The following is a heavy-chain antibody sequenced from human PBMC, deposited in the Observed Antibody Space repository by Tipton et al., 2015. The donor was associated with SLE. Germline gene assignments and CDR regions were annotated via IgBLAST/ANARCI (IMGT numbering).Heavy chain of an antibody. CDR1: GFTFSSYS. Sequence: GSLRLSCAASGFTFSSYSMNWVRQAPGKGLEWVSYISSSSSTIYYADSVKGRFTISRDNSKNTLYLQMNSLRAEDTAVYYCARDRGAYWGQGTLVTVSS. CDR3: ARDRGAY. V-gene: IGHV3-48*01. CDR2: ISSSSSTI. D-gene: IGHD3-10*01. J-gene: IGHJ4*02.